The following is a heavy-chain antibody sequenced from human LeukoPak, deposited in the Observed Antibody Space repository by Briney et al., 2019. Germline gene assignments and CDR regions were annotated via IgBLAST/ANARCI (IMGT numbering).Heavy chain of an antibody. D-gene: IGHD1-14*01. J-gene: IGHJ4*02. CDR3: AKGKPNRNDYFDY. CDR2: IRYDGSNK. CDR1: GFTFSSYG. Sequence: GGSLRLSCAASGFTFSSYGMRWVRQAPGKGLEWVAFIRYDGSNKYYADSVKGRFTISRDNSKNTLYLQMNSLRAEDTAVYYCAKGKPNRNDYFDYWGQGTLVTVSS. V-gene: IGHV3-30*02.